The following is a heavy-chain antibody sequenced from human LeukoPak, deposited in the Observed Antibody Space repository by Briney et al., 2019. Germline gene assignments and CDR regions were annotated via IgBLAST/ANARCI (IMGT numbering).Heavy chain of an antibody. CDR1: GYTFTSNA. CDR2: ISAYNGNT. V-gene: IGHV1-18*01. CDR3: ARGAEAETSPLDF. Sequence: ASVKVSCKASGYTFTSNAISWVRQAPGQGLEWMGRISAYNGNTDYAQKFQGRVTMTTDTSTSTAYMELRSLKSDDTAVYYCARGAEAETSPLDFWGQGTPVTVSS. J-gene: IGHJ4*02. D-gene: IGHD6-13*01.